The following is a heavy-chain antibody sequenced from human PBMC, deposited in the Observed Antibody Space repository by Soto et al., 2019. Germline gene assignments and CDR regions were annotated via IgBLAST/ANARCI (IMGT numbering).Heavy chain of an antibody. CDR3: AKISHQDCSGGSCYGNWFDP. D-gene: IGHD2-15*01. J-gene: IGHJ5*02. CDR2: ISGSGGST. Sequence: EVQLLESGGGLVQPGGSLRLSCAASGFTFSSYAMSWVRQAPGKGLEWVSAISGSGGSTYYADSVKGRFTISRDNSKNTLYLQMNSLRAEDTAVYYCAKISHQDCSGGSCYGNWFDPWGQGTLVTVSS. CDR1: GFTFSSYA. V-gene: IGHV3-23*01.